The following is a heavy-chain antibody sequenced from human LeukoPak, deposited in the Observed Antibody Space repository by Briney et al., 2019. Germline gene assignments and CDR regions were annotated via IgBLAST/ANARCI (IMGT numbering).Heavy chain of an antibody. CDR1: GFTFSSYG. Sequence: PGGSLRLSCAASGFTFSSYGMHWVRQAPGKGLEWVAFIRYDGSDKYYADSVKGRFTISRDNSKNTLYLQMNSLRVEDTAVYYCAKSKQGGWYSGDYWGRGTLVTVSS. J-gene: IGHJ4*02. V-gene: IGHV3-30*02. D-gene: IGHD6-19*01. CDR2: IRYDGSDK. CDR3: AKSKQGGWYSGDY.